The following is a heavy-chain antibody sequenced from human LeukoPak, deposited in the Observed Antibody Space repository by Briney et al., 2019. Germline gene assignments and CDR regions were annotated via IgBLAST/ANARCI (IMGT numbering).Heavy chain of an antibody. V-gene: IGHV5-51*01. CDR3: ARLSQTYYDFWSGYYGSDSLGAFDI. J-gene: IGHJ3*02. CDR1: GYSFTSYW. D-gene: IGHD3-3*01. Sequence: GESLKISCKGSGYSFTSYWIGWVRQMPGKGLEWMGIIYPGDSDTRYSPSFQGQVTISADKSICTAYLQWSSLKASDTAMYYCARLSQTYYDFWSGYYGSDSLGAFDIWGQGTMVTVSS. CDR2: IYPGDSDT.